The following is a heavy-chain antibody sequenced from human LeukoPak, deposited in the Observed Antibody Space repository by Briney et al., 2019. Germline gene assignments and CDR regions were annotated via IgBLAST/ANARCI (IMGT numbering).Heavy chain of an antibody. J-gene: IGHJ5*02. CDR1: GFAFNTYW. Sequence: GSLRLSCAASGFAFNTYWMHWVRQAPGTGLVWVSRINGDGSSTSYADFVKGRFTISRDNAKNTLYLQMNSLRAEETAIYYCARDKGYSIDQWGQGTLVTVSS. CDR3: ARDKGYSIDQ. V-gene: IGHV3-74*01. CDR2: INGDGSST. D-gene: IGHD5-18*01.